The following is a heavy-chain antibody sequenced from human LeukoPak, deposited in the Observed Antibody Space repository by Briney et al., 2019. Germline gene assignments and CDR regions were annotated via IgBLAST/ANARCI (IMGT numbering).Heavy chain of an antibody. CDR2: INPSGGST. V-gene: IGHV1-46*01. CDR3: AREVVVADEYNWFDP. J-gene: IGHJ5*02. CDR1: GYTFIGYY. D-gene: IGHD2-15*01. Sequence: GASVKVSCKASGYTFIGYYMHWVRQAPGQGLEWMGIINPSGGSTSYAQKFQGRVTMTRDTSTSTVYMELSSLRSEDTAVYYCAREVVVADEYNWFDPWGQGTLVTVSS.